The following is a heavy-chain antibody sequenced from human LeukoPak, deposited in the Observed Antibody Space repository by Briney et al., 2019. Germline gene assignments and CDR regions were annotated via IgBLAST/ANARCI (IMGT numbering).Heavy chain of an antibody. D-gene: IGHD3-22*01. Sequence: GESLKISCKGSGYSFASYWIGWLRQMPGKGLEWVGIIYPGDSDTRYSPSFQGQVTISADKSISTAYLQWSSLKASDTAMYYCARTRWYYYDSSGYYSFDYWGQGTLVTVSS. CDR2: IYPGDSDT. V-gene: IGHV5-51*01. CDR1: GYSFASYW. J-gene: IGHJ4*02. CDR3: ARTRWYYYDSSGYYSFDY.